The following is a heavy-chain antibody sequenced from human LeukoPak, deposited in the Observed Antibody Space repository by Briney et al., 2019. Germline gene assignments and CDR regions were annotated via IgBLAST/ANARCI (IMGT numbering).Heavy chain of an antibody. CDR3: ARDLGSGWLNYFDY. V-gene: IGHV6-1*01. J-gene: IGHJ4*02. CDR2: TYYRSKLYN. D-gene: IGHD6-19*01. CDR1: GDSVSTNSAA. Sequence: SQTLSLTCAISGDSVSTNSAAWNWLRQSPSRGLEWLGRTYYRSKLYNDYALSVKSRITMNPDTSKNQVALQMNSVTPEDTAVYYCARDLGSGWLNYFDYWGQGALVTVSS.